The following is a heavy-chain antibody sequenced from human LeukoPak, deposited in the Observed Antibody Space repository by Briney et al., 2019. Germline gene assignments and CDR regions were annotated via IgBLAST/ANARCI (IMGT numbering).Heavy chain of an antibody. CDR2: IYTSGST. Sequence: SETLSLTCTVSGGSISSGSYYWSWIRQPAGKGLSWIGRIYTSGSTNYNPSLKSRVTISVDTSKNQFSLKLSSVTAADTAVYYCARVFCSGGSCYDAFDIWGQGTMVTVSS. CDR3: ARVFCSGGSCYDAFDI. J-gene: IGHJ3*02. V-gene: IGHV4-61*02. CDR1: GGSISSGSYY. D-gene: IGHD2-15*01.